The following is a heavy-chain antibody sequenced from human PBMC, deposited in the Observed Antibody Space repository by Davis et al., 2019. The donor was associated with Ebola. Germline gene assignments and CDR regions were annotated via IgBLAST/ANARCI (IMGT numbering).Heavy chain of an antibody. D-gene: IGHD6-13*01. Sequence: SETLSLTCAVYGGSFSGYYWRWIRQPPGKGLEWIGYIYYSGSTNYNPSLKSRVTISVDTSKNQFSLKLSSVTAADTAVYYCASGYSSSWYNYWGQGTLVTVSS. CDR3: ASGYSSSWYNY. V-gene: IGHV4-59*01. CDR1: GGSFSGYY. CDR2: IYYSGST. J-gene: IGHJ4*02.